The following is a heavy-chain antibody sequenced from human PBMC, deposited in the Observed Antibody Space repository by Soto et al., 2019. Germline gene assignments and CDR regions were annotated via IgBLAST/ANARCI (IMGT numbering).Heavy chain of an antibody. D-gene: IGHD2-15*01. Sequence: EVQLVESGGGLVQPGGSLRLSCAASGFTFSSYWMHWVRQAPGKGLVWVSRINSDGSSTSYVDSVKGRFTISRDNAKNTLYLQMNSLRAEDTAVYYCVRTSLVVAAATREDYWGQGTLVTVS. V-gene: IGHV3-74*01. CDR2: INSDGSST. CDR1: GFTFSSYW. J-gene: IGHJ4*02. CDR3: VRTSLVVAAATREDY.